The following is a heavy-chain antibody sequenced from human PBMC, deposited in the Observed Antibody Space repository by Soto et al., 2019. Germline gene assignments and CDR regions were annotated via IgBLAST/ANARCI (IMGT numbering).Heavy chain of an antibody. CDR2: MNPNSGNT. D-gene: IGHD4-4*01. CDR3: ARSPPRVERNNYAGGWFDP. CDR1: GYTFTSYD. Sequence: QVQLVQSGAEVKKPGASVKVSCKASGYTFTSYDINWVRQATGQGLEWMGWMNPNSGNTGYPQKFQGRVTMTRNTSISTAYVELSSLRFEDTAVYYCARSPPRVERNNYAGGWFDPWGQGTLVTVSS. J-gene: IGHJ5*02. V-gene: IGHV1-8*01.